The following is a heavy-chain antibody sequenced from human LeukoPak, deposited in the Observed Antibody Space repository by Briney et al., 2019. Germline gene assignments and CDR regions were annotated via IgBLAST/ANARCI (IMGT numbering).Heavy chain of an antibody. V-gene: IGHV4-34*01. CDR3: AREWLHRKGFDY. CDR1: GRSFSGYY. CDR2: INHSGST. D-gene: IGHD5-24*01. J-gene: IGHJ4*02. Sequence: SETLSLTCAVYGRSFSGYYRCWIRQPPGKGLEWIGEINHSGSTNYNPSLKSRVTISVDTSKNQFSLKLSSVTAADTAVYYCAREWLHRKGFDYWGQGTLVTVSS.